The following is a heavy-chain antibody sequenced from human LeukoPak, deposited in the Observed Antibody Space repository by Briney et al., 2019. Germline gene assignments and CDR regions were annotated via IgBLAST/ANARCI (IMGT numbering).Heavy chain of an antibody. CDR1: GGSISSSSYY. V-gene: IGHV4-39*01. D-gene: IGHD3-3*02. J-gene: IGHJ4*02. Sequence: PSETLSLTCTVSGGSISSSSYYWGWIRQPPGKGLEWIGSIYYSGSTYYNPSLKSRVTISVDTSKNQFSLKLSSVTAADTAVYYCARPIAAFFSFAYWAQGTLVTVSS. CDR2: IYYSGST. CDR3: ARPIAAFFSFAY.